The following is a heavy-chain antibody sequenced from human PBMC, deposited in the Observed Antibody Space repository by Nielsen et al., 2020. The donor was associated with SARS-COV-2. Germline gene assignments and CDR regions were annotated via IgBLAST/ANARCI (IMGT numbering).Heavy chain of an antibody. J-gene: IGHJ5*02. Sequence: ASVKVSCKASGYTFTGHYIHWVRQAAGQGLEWMGRINPNSAGTNYAQRFKGRVTLTTDTSISTAYMDLSRLRSDDTAVYYCARDEYNYGYNWFDTWGQGTLVTVSS. D-gene: IGHD5-18*01. CDR3: ARDEYNYGYNWFDT. V-gene: IGHV1-2*06. CDR1: GYTFTGHY. CDR2: INPNSAGT.